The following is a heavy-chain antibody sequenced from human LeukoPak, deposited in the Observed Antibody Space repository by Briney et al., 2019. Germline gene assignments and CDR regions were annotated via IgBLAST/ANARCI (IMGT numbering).Heavy chain of an antibody. CDR3: AKCSASYYNDAFDI. J-gene: IGHJ3*02. Sequence: GGSLRLSRAASGFTFNNYAMNWVRQAPGKGLEWVSFISGGAGKTFYSDSVKGRFTISRDNSKNTLYLQMNSLTAEDTAIYYCAKCSASYYNDAFDIWGRGTMVTVSS. D-gene: IGHD3-10*02. CDR1: GFTFNNYA. V-gene: IGHV3-23*01. CDR2: ISGGAGKT.